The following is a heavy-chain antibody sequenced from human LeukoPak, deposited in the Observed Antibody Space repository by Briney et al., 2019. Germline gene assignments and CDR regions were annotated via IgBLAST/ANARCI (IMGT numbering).Heavy chain of an antibody. CDR1: GGSFSGYY. Sequence: SETLSLTCAVYGGSFSGYYWSWIRQPPGKGLEWIGEINHSGSTNYNPSLKSRVTISVDTSKNQFSLKLSSVTAADTAVYYCARGGLYYDILTGYYEWDYYYGMDVWGQGTTVTVSS. CDR3: ARGGLYYDILTGYYEWDYYYGMDV. J-gene: IGHJ6*02. V-gene: IGHV4-34*01. CDR2: INHSGST. D-gene: IGHD3-9*01.